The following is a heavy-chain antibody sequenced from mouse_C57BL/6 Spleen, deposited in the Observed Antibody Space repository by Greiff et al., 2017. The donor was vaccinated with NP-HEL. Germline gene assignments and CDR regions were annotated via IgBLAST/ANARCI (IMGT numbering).Heavy chain of an antibody. J-gene: IGHJ2*01. V-gene: IGHV1-82*01. CDR2: IYPGDGDT. Sequence: QVQLQQSGPELVKPGASVKISCKASGYAFSSSWMNWVKQRPGKGLEWIGRIYPGDGDTNYNGTFKGKATLTADKSSSTAFMQLSSLTSEDSTVYFCARGDGRGEYFDYWGQGTTLTVSS. D-gene: IGHD2-3*01. CDR1: GYAFSSSW. CDR3: ARGDGRGEYFDY.